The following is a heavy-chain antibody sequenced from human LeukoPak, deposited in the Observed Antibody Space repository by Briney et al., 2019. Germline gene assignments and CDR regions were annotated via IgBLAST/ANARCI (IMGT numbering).Heavy chain of an antibody. D-gene: IGHD4-23*01. CDR2: IYYSGST. V-gene: IGHV4-39*01. CDR1: GGSINSSNYY. J-gene: IGHJ5*02. CDR3: ARHGGLVGVVQAFDP. Sequence: SETLSLTCTVSGGSINSSNYYWDWIRQPPGKGLEWIGSIYYSGSTFYKSSLKSRVTISVDASENHFSLKMTSLTAADTAVYFCARHGGLVGVVQAFDPWGQGTLVTVSS.